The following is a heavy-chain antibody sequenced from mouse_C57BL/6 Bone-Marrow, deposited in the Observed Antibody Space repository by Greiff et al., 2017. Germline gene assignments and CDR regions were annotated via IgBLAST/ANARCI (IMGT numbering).Heavy chain of an antibody. CDR1: GYTFTSYW. V-gene: IGHV1-64*01. D-gene: IGHD1-1*01. Sequence: QVHVKQPGAELVKPGASVKLSCKASGYTFTSYWMHWVKQRPGPGLEWIGMIHPNSGSTNYNEKFKSKATLTVDKSSSTAYMQLSSLTSEDSAVYYCARSPSTLYYGSRNWYFDVWGTGTTVTVSS. CDR2: IHPNSGST. CDR3: ARSPSTLYYGSRNWYFDV. J-gene: IGHJ1*03.